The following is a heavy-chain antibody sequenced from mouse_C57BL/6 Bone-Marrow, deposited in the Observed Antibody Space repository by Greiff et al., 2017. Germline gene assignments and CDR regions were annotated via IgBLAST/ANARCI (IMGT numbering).Heavy chain of an antibody. Sequence: VKLVESGPGLVAPSQSLSISCTASGFSLTSYGVSWVRQPPGKGLEWLGVIWGDGSTNYHSALISSLSISKDNSKSQDILKLNSLQTDDTATYYGARNYGSYLYWFAYWGQGTTLTVSS. J-gene: IGHJ2*01. CDR2: IWGDGST. CDR3: ARNYGSYLYWFAY. CDR1: GFSLTSYG. D-gene: IGHD2-1*01. V-gene: IGHV2-3*01.